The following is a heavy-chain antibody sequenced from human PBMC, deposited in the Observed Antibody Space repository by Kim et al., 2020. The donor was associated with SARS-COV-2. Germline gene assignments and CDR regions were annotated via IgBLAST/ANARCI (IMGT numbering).Heavy chain of an antibody. CDR2: ISSSSSYT. D-gene: IGHD6-13*01. V-gene: IGHV3-11*06. CDR1: GFTFSDYY. J-gene: IGHJ3*02. CDR3: AIASAADAFDI. Sequence: GGSLRLSCAASGFTFSDYYMSWIRQAPGKGLEWVSYISSSSSYTNFADSVKGRFTISRDNAKNSLYLQMNSLRAEDTAVYYCAIASAADAFDIWGQGTMVTVSS.